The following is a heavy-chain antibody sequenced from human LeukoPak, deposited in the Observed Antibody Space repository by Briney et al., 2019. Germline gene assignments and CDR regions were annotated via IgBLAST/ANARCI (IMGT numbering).Heavy chain of an antibody. J-gene: IGHJ5*02. CDR1: GFTFGDYA. CDR3: TREDYYDSSGYYP. V-gene: IGHV3-49*04. CDR2: IRSKAYGGTT. D-gene: IGHD3-22*01. Sequence: GGSLRLSCTASGFTFGDYAMSWVRQAPGKGLEWVGFIRSKAYGGTTEYAASVKGRFTISRDDSKSIAYLQMNSLKTEDTAVYNCTREDYYDSSGYYPWGQGTLVTVSS.